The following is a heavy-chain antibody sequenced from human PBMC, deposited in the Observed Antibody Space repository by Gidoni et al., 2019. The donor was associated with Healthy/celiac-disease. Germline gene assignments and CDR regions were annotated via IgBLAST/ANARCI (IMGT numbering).Heavy chain of an antibody. D-gene: IGHD4-17*01. CDR1: GFTFSSYA. CDR3: AREENYGDPWWAFDY. V-gene: IGHV3-30*04. Sequence: QVQLVESGGGVVQPGRSLRLSCAASGFTFSSYAMHWVRQAPGKGLEWVAVISYDGSNKYYADSVKGRFTISRDNSKNTLYLQMNSLRAEDTAVYYCAREENYGDPWWAFDYWGQGTLVTVSS. CDR2: ISYDGSNK. J-gene: IGHJ4*02.